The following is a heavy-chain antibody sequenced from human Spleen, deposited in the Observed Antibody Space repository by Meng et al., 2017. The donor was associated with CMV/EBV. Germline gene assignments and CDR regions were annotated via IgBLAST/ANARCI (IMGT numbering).Heavy chain of an antibody. V-gene: IGHV3-74*01. CDR1: GFTFSSYW. D-gene: IGHD3-10*01. CDR3: AGSGSYYALDP. CDR2: INSDGSST. Sequence: GESLKISCAASGFTFSSYWMHWVRQAPGKGLVWVSRINSDGSSTSYADSVKGRFTISRDNAKNTLYLQMNSLRAEDTAVYYCAGSGSYYALDPWGQGTLVTVSS. J-gene: IGHJ5*02.